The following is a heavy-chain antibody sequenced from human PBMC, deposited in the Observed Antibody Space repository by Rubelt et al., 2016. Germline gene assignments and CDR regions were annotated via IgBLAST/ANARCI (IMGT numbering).Heavy chain of an antibody. J-gene: IGHJ4*02. CDR2: INPNSGGT. V-gene: IGHV1-2*02. Sequence: RGLEWMGWINPNSGGTNYAQKFQGRVTMTRDTSISTAYMELSRLRSDDTAVYYCARSLGYMVRGVLDYWGQGTLVTVSS. CDR3: ARSLGYMVRGVLDY. D-gene: IGHD3-10*01.